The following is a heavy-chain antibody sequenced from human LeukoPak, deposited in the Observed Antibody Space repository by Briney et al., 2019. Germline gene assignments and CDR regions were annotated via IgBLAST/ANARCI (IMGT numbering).Heavy chain of an antibody. J-gene: IGHJ6*02. CDR3: ARDYYDSSGTIQLLYYYYYYGMDV. V-gene: IGHV3-74*01. D-gene: IGHD3-22*01. Sequence: GGSLRLSCTASGFTFSDYWMHWVRQAPGKGLVWVSRINSDGSRTNYADCVKGRFTISRDNSKNTLYLQMNSLRAEDTAVYYCARDYYDSSGTIQLLYYYYYYGMDVWGQGTTVTVSS. CDR2: INSDGSRT. CDR1: GFTFSDYW.